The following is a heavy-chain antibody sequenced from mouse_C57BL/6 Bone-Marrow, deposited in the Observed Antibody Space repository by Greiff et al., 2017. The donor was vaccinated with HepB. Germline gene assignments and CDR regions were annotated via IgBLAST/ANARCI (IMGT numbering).Heavy chain of an antibody. CDR3: ARRVDYDHYAMDY. J-gene: IGHJ4*01. CDR2: ISYDGSN. Sequence: EVKLQESGPGLVKPSQSLSLTCSVTGYSITSGYYWNWIRQFPGNKLEWMGYISYDGSNNYNPSLKNRISITRDTSKNQFFLKLNSVTTEDTATYYCARRVDYDHYAMDYWGQGTSVTVSS. V-gene: IGHV3-6*01. D-gene: IGHD2-4*01. CDR1: GYSITSGYY.